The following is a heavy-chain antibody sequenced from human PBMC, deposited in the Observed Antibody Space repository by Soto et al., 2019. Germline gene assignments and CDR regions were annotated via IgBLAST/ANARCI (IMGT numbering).Heavy chain of an antibody. J-gene: IGHJ4*01. CDR1: GFTFDDYA. CDR2: ISWNSGII. CDR3: SRDIEGGESHFNHAFDF. V-gene: IGHV3-9*01. D-gene: IGHD2-21*01. Sequence: EMQLVESGGGLVQPGRSLRLSCAASGFTFDDYAMHWVRQVPGKGLEWVSGISWNSGIIDYADSVKGRFTISRDSAKYYLYLQMKRLKPEAKDLYYCSRDIEGGESHFNHAFDFWGQGTMVSV.